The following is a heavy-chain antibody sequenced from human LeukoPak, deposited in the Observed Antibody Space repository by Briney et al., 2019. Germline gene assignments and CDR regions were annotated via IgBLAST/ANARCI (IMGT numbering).Heavy chain of an antibody. V-gene: IGHV3-7*01. CDR1: GFTFSRSG. CDR2: IKQDGSEK. D-gene: IGHD1-26*01. J-gene: IGHJ4*02. CDR3: ARDKIVGATYFDY. Sequence: GGSLRLSCEVSGFTFSRSGMHWVRQAPGKGLEWVANIKQDGSEKYYVDSVKGRFTISRDNAKNSLYLQMNSLRAEDTAVYYCARDKIVGATYFDYWGQGTLVTVSS.